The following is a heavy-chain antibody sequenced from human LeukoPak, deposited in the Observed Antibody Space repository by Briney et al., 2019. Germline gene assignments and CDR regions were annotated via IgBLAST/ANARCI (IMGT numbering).Heavy chain of an antibody. V-gene: IGHV3-21*01. J-gene: IGHJ4*02. CDR3: ARDQLSSSSWYEWWIDY. Sequence: GGSLRLSCAASGFTFSSYSMNWVRQAPGKGLEWVSSISSSSSYIYYADSVKGRFTISRDNAKNSLYLQMNSLRAEDTAVCYCARDQLSSSSWYEWWIDYWGQGTLVTVSS. CDR1: GFTFSSYS. D-gene: IGHD6-13*01. CDR2: ISSSSSYI.